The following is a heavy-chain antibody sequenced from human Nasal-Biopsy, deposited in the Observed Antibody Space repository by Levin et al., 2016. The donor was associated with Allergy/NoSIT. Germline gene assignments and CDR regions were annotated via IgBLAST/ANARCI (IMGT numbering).Heavy chain of an antibody. CDR1: GFAFSSNT. CDR3: ARHLPKSNYVSYAFDI. V-gene: IGHV3-21*01. CDR2: ITGSRSYT. Sequence: GESLKISCAASGFAFSSNTMHWIRQAPGKGLEWVAAITGSRSYTYYADSVKGRFTISRDNARNSLYLQMSSLRVEDTAVYYCARHLPKSNYVSYAFDIWGQGTMVTVSS. J-gene: IGHJ3*02. D-gene: IGHD1-7*01.